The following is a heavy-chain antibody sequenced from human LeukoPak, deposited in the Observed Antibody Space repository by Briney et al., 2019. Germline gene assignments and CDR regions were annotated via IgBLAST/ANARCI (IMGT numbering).Heavy chain of an antibody. CDR1: GFTFSSYS. CDR2: ISSSSSYI. V-gene: IGHV3-21*01. Sequence: GGSLRLSCAASGFTFSSYSMNWVRQAPGKGLEWVSSISSSSSYIYYADSVKGRFTISRDNAKNSLYLQMNSLRAEDTAVYYCARDQSITMIVDDAFDIWGQGTMVTVSS. CDR3: ARDQSITMIVDDAFDI. J-gene: IGHJ3*02. D-gene: IGHD3-22*01.